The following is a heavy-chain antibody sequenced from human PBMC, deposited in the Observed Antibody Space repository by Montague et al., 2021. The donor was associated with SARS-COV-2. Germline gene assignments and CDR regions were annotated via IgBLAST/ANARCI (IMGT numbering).Heavy chain of an antibody. CDR1: GFSLSTSGMC. CDR3: ERSPGDSSGNYRSSFDY. J-gene: IGHJ4*02. D-gene: IGHD3-22*01. V-gene: IGHV2-70*01. Sequence: PALVKPTQTLTLTCTFSGFSLSTSGMCVSWIRQPPGKALEWLALIDWDDDKYYSTPLKTRLTISKDTSKNQVVLTMTNMDPVDTATYYCERSPGDSSGNYRSSFDYWGQGTLVTVSS. CDR2: IDWDDDK.